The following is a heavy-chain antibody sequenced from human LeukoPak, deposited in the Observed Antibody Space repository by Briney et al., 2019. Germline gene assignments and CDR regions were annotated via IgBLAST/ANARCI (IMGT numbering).Heavy chain of an antibody. CDR1: GGSISSGSYY. CDR2: IYYSGST. J-gene: IGHJ5*02. V-gene: IGHV4-39*01. CDR3: ARPVVPAAGGSNWFDP. D-gene: IGHD2-2*01. Sequence: SETLSLTCTVSGGSISSGSYYLGWIRQPPGKGLEWIGSIYYSGSTYYNPSLKSRVTISVDTSKNQFSLKLSSVTAADTAVYYCARPVVPAAGGSNWFDPWGQGTLVTVSS.